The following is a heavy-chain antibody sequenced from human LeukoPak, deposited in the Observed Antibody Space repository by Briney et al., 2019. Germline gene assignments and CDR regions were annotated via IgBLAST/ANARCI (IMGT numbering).Heavy chain of an antibody. D-gene: IGHD2-2*02. V-gene: IGHV3-9*01. CDR2: ISWNSGSI. CDR3: ARSLVDCSSISCYNDRDDY. J-gene: IGHJ4*02. CDR1: GFTFDDYA. Sequence: GGSLRLSCAASGFTFDDYAMHWVRQTPGKGLEWVSGISWNSGSIGYADSVKGRFNISRDNAKNSLYLQMNSLRAEDTAVYYCARSLVDCSSISCYNDRDDYWGQGTLVTVSS.